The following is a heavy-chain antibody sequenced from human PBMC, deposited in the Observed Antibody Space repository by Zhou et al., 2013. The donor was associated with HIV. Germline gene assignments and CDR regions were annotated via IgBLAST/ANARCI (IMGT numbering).Heavy chain of an antibody. V-gene: IGHV1-69*05. J-gene: IGHJ6*02. D-gene: IGHD1-26*01. CDR1: GGTFSSYA. Sequence: QVQLVQSGAEVKKPGSSVKVSCKASGGTFSSYAISWVRQAPGQGLEWMGGIIPIFGTANYAQKFQGRVTITTDESTSTAYMELSSLRSEDTAVYYCARVAWQLALSRRKSGGYYEGFYMDVWGQGTTVTVSS. CDR3: ARVAWQLALSRRKSGGYYEGFYMDV. CDR2: IIPIFGTA.